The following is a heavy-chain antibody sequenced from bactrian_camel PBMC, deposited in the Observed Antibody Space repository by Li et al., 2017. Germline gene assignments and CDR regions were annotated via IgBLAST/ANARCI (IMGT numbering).Heavy chain of an antibody. CDR3: AADKVVGGNLDFGY. CDR2: IYVGTVNT. CDR1: GFTFSKSI. V-gene: IGHV3-2*01. Sequence: HVQLVESGGGLVQPGGSLRLSCTASGFTFSKSIMSWVRQAPGKGLEWVSTIYVGTVNTYYADSVKGRFTISMDNAKNTLYLQMNSLKPEDTAVYYCAADKVVGGNLDFGYWGQGTQVTVS. J-gene: IGHJ6*01. D-gene: IGHD2*01.